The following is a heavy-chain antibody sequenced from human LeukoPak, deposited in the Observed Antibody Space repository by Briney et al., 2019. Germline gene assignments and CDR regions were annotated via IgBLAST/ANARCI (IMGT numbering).Heavy chain of an antibody. D-gene: IGHD3-22*01. V-gene: IGHV3-15*01. J-gene: IGHJ4*02. CDR3: TTETPEYYYDSSGYQFTPFDY. Sequence: GGSLRLSCAASGFTFSNAWMSWVRQAPGKGLEWVGRIKSKTDGGTTDYAAPVKGRFTISIDDSKNTLYLQMTSLNTEDTAVYYCTTETPEYYYDSSGYQFTPFDYWGQGTLVTVSS. CDR1: GFTFSNAW. CDR2: IKSKTDGGTT.